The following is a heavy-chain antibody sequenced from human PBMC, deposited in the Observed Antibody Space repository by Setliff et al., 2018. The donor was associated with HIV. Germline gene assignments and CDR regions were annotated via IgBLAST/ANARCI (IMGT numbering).Heavy chain of an antibody. Sequence: PSETLSLTCTVSGGSISGGGYYWTWIRQYPGRGLEWIGYIYYSGTAYYKPSLRSRVTISVDTSNNQISLKLTSATAADTAVYYCTIPASSLAPNWGRGTQVTVSS. CDR2: IYYSGTA. J-gene: IGHJ4*02. V-gene: IGHV4-31*03. CDR3: TIPASSLAPN. CDR1: GGSISGGGYY.